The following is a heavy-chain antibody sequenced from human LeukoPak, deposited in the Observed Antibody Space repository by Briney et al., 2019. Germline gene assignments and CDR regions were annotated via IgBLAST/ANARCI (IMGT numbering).Heavy chain of an antibody. Sequence: GGSLRLSCVASGSTVSSYWMSWVRQAPGKGLEWVAIIKQDGSDEYYVDSAKGRFTISRDNARYSLSLQMNSLRAEDTAVYYCAWSYGSGSYYPFDYWGQGTLVTVSS. J-gene: IGHJ4*02. V-gene: IGHV3-7*01. D-gene: IGHD3-10*01. CDR3: AWSYGSGSYYPFDY. CDR2: IKQDGSDE. CDR1: GSTVSSYW.